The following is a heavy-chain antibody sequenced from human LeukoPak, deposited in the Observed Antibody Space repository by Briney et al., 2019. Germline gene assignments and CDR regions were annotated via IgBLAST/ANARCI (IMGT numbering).Heavy chain of an antibody. V-gene: IGHV3-53*01. CDR2: LYTDDTT. CDR1: GFTVSDYY. CDR3: ARGGAFYWNPRY. J-gene: IGHJ4*02. D-gene: IGHD1-1*01. Sequence: GGSLRLSCVASGFTVSDYYMSWVRQAPGKGLEWVSLLYTDDTTIYADSVEGRFTISRDDSKNTIYLHMATLRGEDTAVYYCARGGAFYWNPRYWGQGTLVTVSS.